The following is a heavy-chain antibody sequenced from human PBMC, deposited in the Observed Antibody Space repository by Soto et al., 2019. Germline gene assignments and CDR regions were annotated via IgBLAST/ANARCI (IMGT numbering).Heavy chain of an antibody. V-gene: IGHV1-2*04. Sequence: ASVKVSCKASGYTFTGYYMRWVRQAPGQGLEWMGWINPNSGGTNYAQKFQGWVTMTRDTSISTAYMELSRLRSDDTAVYYCARGIAAAAARGMDVWGQGTTVTVSS. J-gene: IGHJ6*02. CDR1: GYTFTGYY. D-gene: IGHD6-13*01. CDR3: ARGIAAAAARGMDV. CDR2: INPNSGGT.